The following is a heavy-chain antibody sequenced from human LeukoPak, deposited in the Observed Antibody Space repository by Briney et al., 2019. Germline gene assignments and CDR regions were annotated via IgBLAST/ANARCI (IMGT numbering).Heavy chain of an antibody. CDR1: GGSFSGYY. Sequence: SETLSLTCAVYGGSFSGYYWSWIRQPPGKGLEWIGEINHSGSTIYNPSLKSRVTISVDTSKNQFSLKLTSVTAADTAVYYCARGQFEWLWTSWGQGTLVTVSS. D-gene: IGHD6-19*01. J-gene: IGHJ4*02. V-gene: IGHV4-34*01. CDR2: INHSGST. CDR3: ARGQFEWLWTS.